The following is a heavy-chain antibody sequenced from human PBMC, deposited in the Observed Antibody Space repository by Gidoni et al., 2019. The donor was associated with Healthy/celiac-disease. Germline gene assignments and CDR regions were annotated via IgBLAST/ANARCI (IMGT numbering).Heavy chain of an antibody. CDR2: ISYDGSNK. CDR1: GFTFSSYA. V-gene: IGHV3-30*01. CDR3: ARDSDDYYYYYMDV. D-gene: IGHD1-26*01. Sequence: QVQLVESGGGVVQPGRSLRLSCAASGFTFSSYAMHWVRQAPGKGLEWVAVISYDGSNKYYADSVKGRFTISRDNSKNTLYLQMNSLRAEDTAVYYCARDSDDYYYYYMDVWGKGTTVTVSS. J-gene: IGHJ6*03.